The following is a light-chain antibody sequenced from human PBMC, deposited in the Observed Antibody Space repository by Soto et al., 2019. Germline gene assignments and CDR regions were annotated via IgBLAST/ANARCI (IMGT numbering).Light chain of an antibody. J-gene: IGLJ3*02. Sequence: QSVLTQPPSASGSPGQSVTISCTGTSSDVGGYNYVSWYQQHPGKAPKLMIYEVSKRPSGVPDRFSGSKSGNTASLTVSGLQAEDEADYYCRSYAGSNNFNWVFGGGTKLTVL. CDR1: SSDVGGYNY. V-gene: IGLV2-8*01. CDR2: EVS. CDR3: RSYAGSNNFNWV.